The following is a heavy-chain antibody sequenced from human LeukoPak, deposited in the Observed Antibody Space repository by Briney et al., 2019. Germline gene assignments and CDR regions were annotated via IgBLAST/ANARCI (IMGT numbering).Heavy chain of an antibody. Sequence: PEGSLRLSCAASGFTFSSYSMNWVRQAPGKGLEWVSSISTSSGYIYYADSMKGRFTISRDNAKNSLYLQMNGLTAEDTAVYYCASTGGYSYGYRYWGQGTLVTVSS. D-gene: IGHD5-18*01. V-gene: IGHV3-21*01. CDR1: GFTFSSYS. CDR2: ISTSSGYI. CDR3: ASTGGYSYGYRY. J-gene: IGHJ4*02.